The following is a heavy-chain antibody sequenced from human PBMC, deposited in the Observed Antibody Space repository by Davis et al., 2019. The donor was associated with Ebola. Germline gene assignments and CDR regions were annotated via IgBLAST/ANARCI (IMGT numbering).Heavy chain of an antibody. D-gene: IGHD1-26*01. V-gene: IGHV4-31*03. CDR2: IYYSGST. J-gene: IGHJ2*01. CDR3: ARRVGAFYWYFDL. CDR1: SGSISSGGYY. Sequence: MPSETLSLTCTVSSGSISSGGYYWSWIRQHPGKGLEWIGYIYYSGSTYYNPSLKSRVTISVDTSKNQFSLKLSSVTAADTAVYYCARRVGAFYWYFDLWGRGTLVTVSS.